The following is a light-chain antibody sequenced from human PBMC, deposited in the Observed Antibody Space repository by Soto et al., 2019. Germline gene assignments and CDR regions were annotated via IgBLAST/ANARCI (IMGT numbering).Light chain of an antibody. CDR2: GAS. CDR3: QQYGSSLTWT. J-gene: IGKJ1*01. V-gene: IGKV3-20*01. Sequence: EIGLTQSPGTLSLTPEERATLSCRASQSVSSSYLAWYQQKPGQAPRLLIYGASSRATGIPDRFSGSGSGTDFTLTISRLEPQDFAVYYCQQYGSSLTWTFGQGTKV. CDR1: QSVSSSY.